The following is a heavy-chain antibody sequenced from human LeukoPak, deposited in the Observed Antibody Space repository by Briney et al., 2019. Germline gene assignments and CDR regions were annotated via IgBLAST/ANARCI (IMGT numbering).Heavy chain of an antibody. CDR2: IRFDGSNK. D-gene: IGHD2-2*01. CDR1: GFTFKNYA. CDR3: AKDNAHDY. V-gene: IGHV3-30*02. J-gene: IGHJ4*02. Sequence: PGGSLRLSCATSGFTFKNYAMHWVRQAPGQGLEWVAFIRFDGSNKYYADSVKGRFTISRDNSKNTLYLQMNSLRPEDTAVYYCAKDNAHDYWGQGTPVTVSS.